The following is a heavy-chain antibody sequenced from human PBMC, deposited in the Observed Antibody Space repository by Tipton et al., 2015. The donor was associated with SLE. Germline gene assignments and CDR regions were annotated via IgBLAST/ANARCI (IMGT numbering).Heavy chain of an antibody. CDR2: VFRGGST. Sequence: AGLVKPSETLSLTCSVYGDSLSGQYWSWIRQPPGKGLEWSGEVFRGGSTNYSPSLESGVTITVDTSKNQFSLRLSSVSAADTAVYYCARHVDPTDYYYYAVDVWGQGTTVTVSS. V-gene: IGHV4-34*12. J-gene: IGHJ6*02. CDR1: GDSLSGQY. CDR3: ARHVDPTDYYYYAVDV.